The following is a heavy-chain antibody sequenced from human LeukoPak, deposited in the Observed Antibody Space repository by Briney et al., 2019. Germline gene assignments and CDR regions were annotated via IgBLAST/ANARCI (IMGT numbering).Heavy chain of an antibody. V-gene: IGHV1-8*02. CDR3: VRTPPNWGADF. CDR2: MSPNSGNT. D-gene: IGHD7-27*01. Sequence: GASVKVSCKASGYTFTSYGISWVRQAPGQGLEWMGWMSPNSGNTGYAQKFQGRVTMTRDTSTGTAYLELSSLRTEDSAVYYCVRTPPNWGADFWGQGTLVTVSS. CDR1: GYTFTSYG. J-gene: IGHJ4*02.